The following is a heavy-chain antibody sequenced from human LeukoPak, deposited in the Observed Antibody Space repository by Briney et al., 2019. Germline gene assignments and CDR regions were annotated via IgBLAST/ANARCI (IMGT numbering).Heavy chain of an antibody. Sequence: GRSLRLSCAASGFTFSSYGMHWVRQTPGKGLEWLANINEDGSAKNYVDSVKGRFTISRDNAVNSLYLQMNSLRAEDTAMYYCARDKFKYIAAAEDYWGQGTLVTVSS. V-gene: IGHV3-7*01. J-gene: IGHJ4*02. CDR1: GFTFSSYG. D-gene: IGHD6-13*01. CDR2: INEDGSAK. CDR3: ARDKFKYIAAAEDY.